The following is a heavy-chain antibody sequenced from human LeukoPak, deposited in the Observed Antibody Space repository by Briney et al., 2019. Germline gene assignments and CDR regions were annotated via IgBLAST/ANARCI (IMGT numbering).Heavy chain of an antibody. J-gene: IGHJ4*02. CDR2: IYYSGSA. V-gene: IGHV4-39*01. CDR1: GASISSSYYY. Sequence: SETLSLTCTVSGASISSSYYYWGWIRQPPGKGLEWIGSIYYSGSAYYNPSLKSRVTISVDTSKNQFSLKLSSVTAADTAVYYCARGPLRYFDYWGQGTLVTVSS. CDR3: ARGPLRYFDY.